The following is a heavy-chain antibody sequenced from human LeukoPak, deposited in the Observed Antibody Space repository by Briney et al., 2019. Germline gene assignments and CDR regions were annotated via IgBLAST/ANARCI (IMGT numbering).Heavy chain of an antibody. CDR2: IYHSGST. D-gene: IGHD6-13*01. J-gene: IGHJ4*02. CDR1: GFTFSAYAM. Sequence: GSLRLSCAASGFTFSAYAMSWVRQPPGKGLEWIGEIYHSGSTNYNPSLKSRVTISVDKSKNQFSLKLSSVTAADTAVYYCAGSLIVAAGPFVYWGQGTLVTVSS. CDR3: AGSLIVAAGPFVY. V-gene: IGHV4-4*02.